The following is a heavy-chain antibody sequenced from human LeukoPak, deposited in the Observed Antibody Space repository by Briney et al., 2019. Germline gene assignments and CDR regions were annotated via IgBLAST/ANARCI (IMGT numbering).Heavy chain of an antibody. CDR1: GFTFSNYG. J-gene: IGHJ4*02. CDR3: ASPRYSYGVPTDY. D-gene: IGHD5-24*01. V-gene: IGHV3-30*03. Sequence: GGSLRLSCAASGFTFSNYGMHWVRQAPGKGLEWVAVISFDGSNKYYADSVKGRFAISRDSSKNTLYLQMNSLRAEDTAVYYCASPRYSYGVPTDYWGQGTLVTVSS. CDR2: ISFDGSNK.